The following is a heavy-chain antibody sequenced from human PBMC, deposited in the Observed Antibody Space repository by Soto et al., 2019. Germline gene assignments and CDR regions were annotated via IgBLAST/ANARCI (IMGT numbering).Heavy chain of an antibody. CDR3: ARRSEYYDSSGQVDY. D-gene: IGHD3-22*01. J-gene: IGHJ4*02. Sequence: GESLKISCKGSGYSFTSYWIGWVRQMPGKGLEWMGIIYPDDSDTRYSPSFQGQVTISADKSISTAYLQWSSLKASDTAMYYCARRSEYYDSSGQVDYWGQGTLVNVSS. CDR1: GYSFTSYW. V-gene: IGHV5-51*01. CDR2: IYPDDSDT.